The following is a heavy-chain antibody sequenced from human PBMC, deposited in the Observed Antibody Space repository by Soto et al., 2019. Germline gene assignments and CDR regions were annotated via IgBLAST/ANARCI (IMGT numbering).Heavy chain of an antibody. CDR1: GFTFSSYA. Sequence: EVQLLESGGGLVQPGGSLRLSCAASGFTFSSYAMSWVRQAPGKGLEWVSAISGSGGSTNYADSVKGRFTISRANSRNTLYLQMNSLRAEDTAVYYCAKVRWDVVVVPATYYYGMDVWGQGTTVTVSS. CDR3: AKVRWDVVVVPATYYYGMDV. V-gene: IGHV3-23*01. D-gene: IGHD2-2*01. CDR2: ISGSGGST. J-gene: IGHJ6*02.